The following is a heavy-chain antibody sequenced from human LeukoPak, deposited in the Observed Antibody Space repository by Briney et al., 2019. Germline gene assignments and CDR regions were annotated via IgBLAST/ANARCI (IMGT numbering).Heavy chain of an antibody. J-gene: IGHJ4*02. CDR3: ARARDGYLVFDY. CDR2: ISSSGSTI. CDR1: GFTFSDYY. D-gene: IGHD6-25*01. V-gene: IGHV3-11*04. Sequence: PGGSLRLSCAAYGFTFSDYYMSWIRQAPGKGLEWVSYISSSGSTIYYADSVKGRFTISRDNAKNSLYLQMNSLRADDTAVYYCARARDGYLVFDYWGQGTLVTVSS.